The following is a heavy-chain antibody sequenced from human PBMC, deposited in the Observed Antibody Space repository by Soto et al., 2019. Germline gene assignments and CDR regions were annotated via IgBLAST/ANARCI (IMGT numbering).Heavy chain of an antibody. Sequence: PSETLSLTCAVSGGSISSSNWWSWVRQPPGKGLEWIGEIYHSGSTNYNPSLKSRVTISVDKSKNQFSLKLSSVTAADTAVYYCARDDPLRRMMGYYYYGMDVWGQGTTVTVSS. CDR2: IYHSGST. CDR3: ARDDPLRRMMGYYYYGMDV. CDR1: GGSISSSNW. D-gene: IGHD4-17*01. V-gene: IGHV4-4*02. J-gene: IGHJ6*02.